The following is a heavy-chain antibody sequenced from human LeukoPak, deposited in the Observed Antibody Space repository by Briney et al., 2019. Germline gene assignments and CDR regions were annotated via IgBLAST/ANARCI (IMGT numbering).Heavy chain of an antibody. CDR1: GYTFTGYY. CDR3: AQDPDCGGGSCYSAKLFDT. J-gene: IGHJ5*02. Sequence: ASVKASCQASGYTFTGYYMDWARQAPGEGLEWMAWINPNSGYTNFAQKFQGRVTMTRETSISTAYMELSRLRSYVTAVYYCAQDPDCGGGSCYSAKLFDTRGQGTLVTVSS. V-gene: IGHV1-2*02. CDR2: INPNSGYT. D-gene: IGHD2-15*01.